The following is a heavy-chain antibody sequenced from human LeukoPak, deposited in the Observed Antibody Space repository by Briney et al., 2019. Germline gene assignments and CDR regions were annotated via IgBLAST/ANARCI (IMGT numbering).Heavy chain of an antibody. CDR1: GFTFSSYW. CDR3: ARGGGLDV. Sequence: GGSLRLSCAASGFTFSSYWMNWARQAPGKGLEWVASINHNGNVNYYVDSVKGRSTISRDNAKNSLYLQMSNLRAEDTAVYFCARGGGLDVWGQGATVTVSS. V-gene: IGHV3-7*03. J-gene: IGHJ6*02. CDR2: INHNGNVN. D-gene: IGHD3-16*01.